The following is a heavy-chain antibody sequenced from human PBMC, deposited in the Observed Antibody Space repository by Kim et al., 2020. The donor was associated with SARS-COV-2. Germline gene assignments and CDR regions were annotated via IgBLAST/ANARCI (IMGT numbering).Heavy chain of an antibody. CDR1: GFTFSSYW. V-gene: IGHV3-74*01. J-gene: IGHJ5*02. Sequence: GGSLRLSCAASGFTFSSYWMHWVRQAPGKGLVWVSRINSDGSSTSYADSVKGRFTISRDNAKNTLYLQMNSLRAEDTAVYYCAREDHMVRGVIIVRHPNWFDPWGQGTLVTVSS. CDR3: AREDHMVRGVIIVRHPNWFDP. D-gene: IGHD3-10*01. CDR2: INSDGSST.